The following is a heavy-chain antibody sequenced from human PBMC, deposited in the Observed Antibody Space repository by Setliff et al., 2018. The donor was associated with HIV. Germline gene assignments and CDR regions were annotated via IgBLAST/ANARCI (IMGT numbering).Heavy chain of an antibody. CDR3: AAPMYYFGIDAFDV. Sequence: ASVKVSCKASGYTFTSYAIHWVRQAPGQRLEWMGWINVGKGNTKYSQDLQGRVTITRDTSASTAYMELNSLRSEDMAVYYCAAPMYYFGIDAFDVWGQGTMVTVSS. CDR2: INVGKGNT. D-gene: IGHD3-10*01. J-gene: IGHJ3*01. V-gene: IGHV1-3*03. CDR1: GYTFTSYA.